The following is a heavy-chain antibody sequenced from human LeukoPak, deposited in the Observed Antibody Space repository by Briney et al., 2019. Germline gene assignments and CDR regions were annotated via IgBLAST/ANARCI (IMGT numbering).Heavy chain of an antibody. CDR1: GFTFSDYY. CDR2: ISSSGSTI. J-gene: IGHJ4*02. CDR3: ARDWGYCSSTSCPLDY. D-gene: IGHD2-2*01. V-gene: IGHV3-11*01. Sequence: GGSLRLSCAASGFTFSDYYMSWIRQAPAKGLEWVSYISSSGSTIYYADSAKGRFTISRDNAKNSLYLQMNSLRAEDTAVYYCARDWGYCSSTSCPLDYWGQGTLVTVSS.